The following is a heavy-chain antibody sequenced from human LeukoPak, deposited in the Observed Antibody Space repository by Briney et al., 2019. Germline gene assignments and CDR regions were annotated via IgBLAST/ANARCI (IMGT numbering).Heavy chain of an antibody. CDR2: ISSSGSTI. D-gene: IGHD2/OR15-2a*01. CDR1: GGSISSSN. CDR3: ARDLFLWGAFDI. Sequence: LSLTCAVSGGSISSSNWWSWVRQAPGKGLEWVSYISSSGSTIYYADSVKGRFTISRDNVKKSLYLQMNSLRAEDTAVYYCARDLFLWGAFDIWGQGTMVTVSS. V-gene: IGHV3-48*03. J-gene: IGHJ3*02.